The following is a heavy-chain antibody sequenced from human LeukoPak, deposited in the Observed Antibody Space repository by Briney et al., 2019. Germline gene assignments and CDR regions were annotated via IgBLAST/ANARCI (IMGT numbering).Heavy chain of an antibody. CDR1: GYTFTGYY. J-gene: IGHJ5*02. CDR2: INPNSGGT. CDR3: ARGDDIVVLPAASRADWFDP. V-gene: IGHV1-2*02. D-gene: IGHD2-2*01. Sequence: ASVKVSCKASGYTFTGYYMHWVRQAPGQGLEWMGWINPNSGGTNYAQKFQGRVTMTRDTSISTAYMELSRLRSDDTAVYYCARGDDIVVLPAASRADWFDPWGQGTLFTVSS.